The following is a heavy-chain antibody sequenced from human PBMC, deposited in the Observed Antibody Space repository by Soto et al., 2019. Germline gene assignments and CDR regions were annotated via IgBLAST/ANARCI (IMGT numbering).Heavy chain of an antibody. V-gene: IGHV4-34*01. CDR2: INLSGRA. D-gene: IGHD6-19*01. J-gene: IGHJ5*02. CDR1: GGFLSECY. CDR3: ARVRGWYANGFDP. Sequence: SETLSLTCAVYGGFLSECYWTLIRQPPGKGLEWIGEINLSGRANYKPSLKSRVPISVDTSKNQFSLKLSSVTAADTAVYYCARVRGWYANGFDPWGQGTLVPVSS.